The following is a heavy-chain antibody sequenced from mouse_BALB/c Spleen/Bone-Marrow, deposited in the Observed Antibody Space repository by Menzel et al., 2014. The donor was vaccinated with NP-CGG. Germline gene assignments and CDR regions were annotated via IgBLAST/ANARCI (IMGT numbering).Heavy chain of an antibody. D-gene: IGHD1-1*01. CDR1: GFTFSSFG. CDR3: ARSGYYGSSPYYAMDY. Sequence: EVMLVESGGGLVQPGGSRKLSCAASGFTFSSFGMHWVRQAPEKGLEWVAYISSGSSTIXYADTVKGRFTISRDNPKNTLFLQMTSLRSEDTAMYYCARSGYYGSSPYYAMDYWGQGTSVTVSS. J-gene: IGHJ4*01. CDR2: ISSGSSTI. V-gene: IGHV5-17*02.